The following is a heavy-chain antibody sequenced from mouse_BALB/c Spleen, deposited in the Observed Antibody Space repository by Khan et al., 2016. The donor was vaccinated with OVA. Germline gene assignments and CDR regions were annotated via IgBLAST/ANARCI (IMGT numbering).Heavy chain of an antibody. CDR3: VRDGAYYRSDGWFAY. V-gene: IGHV1-4*01. J-gene: IGHJ3*01. CDR2: IIPCNDYT. Sequence: QVQLKESGAELARPGASVKMSCKASGYTFTTYSIHWVKQRPGPGLEWFGYIIPCNDYTIYNQKLKDRATLTADKSSSTAYMQLSSLTSEDSAVYYCVRDGAYYRSDGWFAYWGQGTLVTVSA. D-gene: IGHD2-14*01. CDR1: GYTFTTYS.